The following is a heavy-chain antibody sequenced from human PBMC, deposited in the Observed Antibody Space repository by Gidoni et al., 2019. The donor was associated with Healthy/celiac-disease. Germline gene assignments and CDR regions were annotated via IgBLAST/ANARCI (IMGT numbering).Heavy chain of an antibody. Sequence: VQLVESGGGVVQPGRSLRLSCAASGFTFSGYAMHWVRQAPGKGLEWVAVISYDGSNKYYADSVKGRFTISRDNSKNTLYLQMNSLRAEDTAVYYCARDCSYGLSGLDPWGQGTLVTVSS. J-gene: IGHJ5*02. CDR3: ARDCSYGLSGLDP. CDR2: ISYDGSNK. CDR1: GFTFSGYA. V-gene: IGHV3-30-3*01. D-gene: IGHD5-18*01.